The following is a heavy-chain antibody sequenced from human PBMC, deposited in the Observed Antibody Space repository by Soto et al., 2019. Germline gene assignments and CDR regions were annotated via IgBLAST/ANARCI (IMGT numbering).Heavy chain of an antibody. CDR1: GYIFTGYA. D-gene: IGHD4-4*01. Sequence: QVKLVQSGTEARKPGASVKVSCRASGYIFTGYAIQWVRQAHGQRLEWMGWIAAGNGNTRYSQKFQDRVTISRDISASTAYMELTSLISEDTAIYYCATTASGTNYFDHGGQGTLVTVYS. V-gene: IGHV1-3*01. CDR3: ATTASGTNYFDH. CDR2: IAAGNGNT. J-gene: IGHJ4*02.